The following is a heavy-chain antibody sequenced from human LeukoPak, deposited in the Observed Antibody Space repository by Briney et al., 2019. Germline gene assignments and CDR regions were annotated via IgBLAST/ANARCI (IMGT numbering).Heavy chain of an antibody. V-gene: IGHV1-2*02. CDR1: GYTFDGYY. CDR2: INPDKGDA. D-gene: IGHD2-15*01. J-gene: IGHJ4*02. Sequence: ASVKVSCKASGYTFDGYYIHWVRRAPGQGLEWPGWINPDKGDARTAQKFRDRVIMTTDKSLATAYMEVINLSSDDTAVYFCTRSSWDCSSGSCYTNMNFDYWGQGTLVTVSS. CDR3: TRSSWDCSSGSCYTNMNFDY.